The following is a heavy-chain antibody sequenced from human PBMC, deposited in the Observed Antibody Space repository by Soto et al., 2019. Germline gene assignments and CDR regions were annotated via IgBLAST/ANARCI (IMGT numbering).Heavy chain of an antibody. CDR3: AKVGSERYSGQHSDY. J-gene: IGHJ4*02. CDR2: ISSSSGST. D-gene: IGHD5-12*01. CDR1: GFTFSNYA. Sequence: EVQLLESGGGLVQPGGSLRLSCAASGFTFSNYAMNWVRQAPGKGLEWVSTISSSSGSTYYADSVKGRFTISRDKSKNFLYLQMNSLRGDDTAVYYCAKVGSERYSGQHSDYWCQGTLVTISS. V-gene: IGHV3-23*01.